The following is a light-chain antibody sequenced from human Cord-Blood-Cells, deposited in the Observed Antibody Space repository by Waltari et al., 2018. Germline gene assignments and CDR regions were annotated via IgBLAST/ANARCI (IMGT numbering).Light chain of an antibody. CDR1: QSVSSSY. J-gene: IGKJ4*01. CDR3: QQYGSSLLT. CDR2: GAS. V-gene: IGKV3-20*01. Sequence: DIELTQSPGTLSLSPGERATLSCRASQSVSSSYLAWYQQKPGQAPRLLIYGASSRATGIPDRFSGSGSGTDFTLTISRLEPEDFAVYYCQQYGSSLLTFGGGTKVEIK.